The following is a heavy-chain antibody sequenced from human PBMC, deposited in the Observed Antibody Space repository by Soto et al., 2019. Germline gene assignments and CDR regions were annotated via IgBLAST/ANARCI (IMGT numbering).Heavy chain of an antibody. D-gene: IGHD5-12*01. CDR1: GGSVSSGAYY. CDR2: IYYSGST. Sequence: SETLSLTCTVSGGSVSSGAYYWTWIRQRPGRGLEWIGYIYYSGSTYYSPSLKSRLSISLDTSKNQFSLRLSSVTAADTAMYYCARARLRAVYAFDIWGQGTMVTVSS. V-gene: IGHV4-31*03. J-gene: IGHJ3*02. CDR3: ARARLRAVYAFDI.